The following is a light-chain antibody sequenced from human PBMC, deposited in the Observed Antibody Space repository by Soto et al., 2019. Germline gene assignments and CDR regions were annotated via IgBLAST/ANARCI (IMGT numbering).Light chain of an antibody. CDR2: EVS. J-gene: IGLJ1*01. CDR1: SSDVGSYNG. Sequence: QSALTQPPSVSGSPGQSVTISCTGTSSDVGSYNGVSWYQQPPGTAPKLMIYEVSNRPSGVPDRFSGSKSGNTASLTISGLQAEDVADYYCNSYTSSSTYVFGTGTKLTVL. V-gene: IGLV2-18*02. CDR3: NSYTSSSTYV.